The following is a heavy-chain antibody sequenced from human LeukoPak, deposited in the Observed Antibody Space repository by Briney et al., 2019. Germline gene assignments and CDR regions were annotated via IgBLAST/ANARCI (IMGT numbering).Heavy chain of an antibody. D-gene: IGHD4-17*01. CDR1: GGSISSSSYY. CDR3: ARTAHRTVTTGRGWFDP. Sequence: PSETLSLTCTVSGGSISSSSYYWGWIRQPPGKGLEWIGYIYHSGSTYYNPSLKSRVTISVDRSKNQFSLKLSSVTAADTAVYYCARTAHRTVTTGRGWFDPWGQGTLVTVSS. V-gene: IGHV4-39*07. J-gene: IGHJ5*02. CDR2: IYHSGST.